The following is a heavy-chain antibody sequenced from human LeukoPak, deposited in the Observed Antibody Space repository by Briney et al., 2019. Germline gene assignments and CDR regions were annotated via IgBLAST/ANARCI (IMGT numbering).Heavy chain of an antibody. V-gene: IGHV1-2*02. CDR3: ARAKLGGRFDP. CDR2: INPNSGGT. CDR1: GYTFTGYY. J-gene: IGHJ5*02. D-gene: IGHD3-10*01. Sequence: ASVKVSCKASGYTFTGYYIHWVRQVPGQGLEWMGWINPNSGGTNYAQNFQDRVTMTRDTSISTAYMELTRLRSDDTAVYYCARAKLGGRFDPWGQGTLVTVSS.